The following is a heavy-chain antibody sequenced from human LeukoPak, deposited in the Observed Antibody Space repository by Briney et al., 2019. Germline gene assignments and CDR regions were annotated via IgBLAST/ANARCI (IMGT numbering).Heavy chain of an antibody. CDR3: AKFLRYCSSTSCYHAGGYFDY. V-gene: IGHV3-23*01. J-gene: IGHJ4*02. Sequence: GGSLRLSCAASGFTFSSYAMSWVRQAPGKGLEWVSAISGGGGNTLYAVPVKGRFTISRDNSKNTLYLQMNSLRAEDTAVYYCAKFLRYCSSTSCYHAGGYFDYWGQGTLVTVSS. D-gene: IGHD2-2*01. CDR2: ISGGGGNT. CDR1: GFTFSSYA.